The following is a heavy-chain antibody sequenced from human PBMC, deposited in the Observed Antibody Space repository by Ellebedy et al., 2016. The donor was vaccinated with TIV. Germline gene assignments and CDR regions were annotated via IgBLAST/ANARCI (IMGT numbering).Heavy chain of an antibody. CDR2: IKQDGGET. CDR1: GFTFSNYW. V-gene: IGHV3-7*01. CDR3: ARDQWLGRAYYFDY. J-gene: IGHJ4*02. D-gene: IGHD6-19*01. Sequence: GGSLRLSCTVSGFTFSNYWMTWVRQAPGKGLEWVANIKQDGGETYYVDSVKGRFSISRDNAKDAMYLQMNSLRDEDTAVYYCARDQWLGRAYYFDYWGQGTLLTVFS.